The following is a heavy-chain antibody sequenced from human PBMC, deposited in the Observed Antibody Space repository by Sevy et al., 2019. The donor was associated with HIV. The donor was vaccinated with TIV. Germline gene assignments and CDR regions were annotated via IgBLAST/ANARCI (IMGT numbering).Heavy chain of an antibody. Sequence: GSVKVSCKASGYTFTGYYMHWVRQAPGQGLEWMGWINPNSGGTNYAQKFQGRVTMTRDTSISTAYMELSRLRSDDTAVYYCAREPGYCSGGSCYSSWFDPWGQGTLVTVSS. CDR3: AREPGYCSGGSCYSSWFDP. D-gene: IGHD2-15*01. J-gene: IGHJ5*02. V-gene: IGHV1-2*02. CDR1: GYTFTGYY. CDR2: INPNSGGT.